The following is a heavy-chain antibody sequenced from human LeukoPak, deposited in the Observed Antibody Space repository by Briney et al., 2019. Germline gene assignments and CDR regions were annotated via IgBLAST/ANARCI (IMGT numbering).Heavy chain of an antibody. D-gene: IGHD6-6*01. CDR3: ARDYSSSSGYFDY. J-gene: IGHJ4*02. CDR1: GYTFTSHG. Sequence: GASVKVSCKASGYTFTSHGISWVRQAPGQGLEWMGWISAYNGDTKYAQKTQGRVTMTTDASTSTAYMELRSLRSDDTAVYYCARDYSSSSGYFDYWGQGTLVTVSS. V-gene: IGHV1-18*01. CDR2: ISAYNGDT.